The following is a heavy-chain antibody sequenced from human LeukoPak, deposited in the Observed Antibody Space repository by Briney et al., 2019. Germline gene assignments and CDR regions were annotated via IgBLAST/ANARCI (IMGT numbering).Heavy chain of an antibody. CDR3: AKDNPVGKDSSSLYVPISYYSYAMDV. J-gene: IGHJ6*02. CDR1: GFTFSTYG. CDR2: ISYDGNNK. V-gene: IGHV3-30*18. Sequence: GGSLRLSCAASGFTFSTYGMHWVRQAPGKGLEWVALISYDGNNKYYADSVKGRFTFSRDNSKDTLYLQMNSLRTEDTAVYYCAKDNPVGKDSSSLYVPISYYSYAMDVWGQGTTVTVSS. D-gene: IGHD6-13*01.